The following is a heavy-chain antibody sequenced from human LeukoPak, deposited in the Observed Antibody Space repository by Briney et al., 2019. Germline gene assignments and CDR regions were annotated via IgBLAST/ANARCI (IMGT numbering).Heavy chain of an antibody. Sequence: SSETLSLTCTVSGGSISSGGYYWSWIRQHPGKGLEWIGYIYYSGSTYCNPSLKSRVTISVDTSKNQFSLKLSSVTAADTAVYYCARGLGYSYGNGFYFDYWGQGTLVTVSS. CDR3: ARGLGYSYGNGFYFDY. CDR2: IYYSGST. J-gene: IGHJ4*02. CDR1: GGSISSGGYY. D-gene: IGHD5-18*01. V-gene: IGHV4-31*03.